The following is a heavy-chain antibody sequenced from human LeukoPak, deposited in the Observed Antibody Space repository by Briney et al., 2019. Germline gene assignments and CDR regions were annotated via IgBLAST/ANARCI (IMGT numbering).Heavy chain of an antibody. V-gene: IGHV3-23*01. CDR3: AKDQAPTVGSTDF. CDR2: IGDSDIMT. D-gene: IGHD1-26*01. Sequence: PGGSLRLSCAASGFXFSINAISWLRQAPGKGLEWVSPIGDSDIMTHYSDSVKGRFTISRDDSKNTLYLQMNSLRADDTAVYYCAKDQAPTVGSTDFWGQGTLVTVSS. CDR1: GFXFSINA. J-gene: IGHJ4*02.